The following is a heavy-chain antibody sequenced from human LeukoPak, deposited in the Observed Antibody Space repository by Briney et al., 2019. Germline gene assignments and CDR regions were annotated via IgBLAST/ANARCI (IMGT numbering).Heavy chain of an antibody. V-gene: IGHV4-34*01. CDR2: INHSGST. CDR3: ARFGYIAASDY. J-gene: IGHJ4*01. D-gene: IGHD6-13*01. CDR1: GGSFSGYY. Sequence: MPSETLSLTCAVYGGSFSGYYWSWIRQPPGKGLEWIGEINHSGSTNYNPSLKSRVTISVDTSKNQFSLKLSSVTAADTAVYYCARFGYIAASDYWGQEPWSPSPQ.